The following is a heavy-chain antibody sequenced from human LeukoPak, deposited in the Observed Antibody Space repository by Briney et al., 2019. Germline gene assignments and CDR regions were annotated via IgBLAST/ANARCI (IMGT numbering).Heavy chain of an antibody. Sequence: ASVKVSCKVSGYTLTELSMHWVRQAPGKGLEWMGGFDPEDGETIYAQKFQGTVTMTEDTSTDTAYMELSSLRSEDTAVYYCATVSPYYGSGSLIDYWGQGTLVTVSS. D-gene: IGHD3-10*01. J-gene: IGHJ4*02. CDR3: ATVSPYYGSGSLIDY. V-gene: IGHV1-24*01. CDR2: FDPEDGET. CDR1: GYTLTELS.